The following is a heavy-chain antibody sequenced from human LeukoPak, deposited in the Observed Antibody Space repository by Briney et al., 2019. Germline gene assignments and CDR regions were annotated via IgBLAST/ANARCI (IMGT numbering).Heavy chain of an antibody. CDR3: AAAPTLYSLEQYYYYMDV. D-gene: IGHD1-26*01. Sequence: SETLSLTCTVSGGSISRHYWSWIRQPPGKGLEWIGYIYYSGSTNYNPSLKSRVTISVDTSKNKFSLNLSSMTAADTAVYYFAAAPTLYSLEQYYYYMDVWGKGTTVTVSS. CDR2: IYYSGST. V-gene: IGHV4-59*11. CDR1: GGSISRHY. J-gene: IGHJ6*03.